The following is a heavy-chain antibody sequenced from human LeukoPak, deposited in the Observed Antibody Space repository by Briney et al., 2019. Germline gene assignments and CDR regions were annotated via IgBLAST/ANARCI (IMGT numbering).Heavy chain of an antibody. CDR1: VHTFTNYY. J-gene: IGHJ5*02. V-gene: IGHV1-2*02. CDR3: ASYASGYNWLKV. Sequence: ASVKVSCKSSVHTFTNYYLHWVRQAPGQGLEWLGWIHPNTGATNYAQKFQGRVTVTRDTSISTTYVELSRLTSANTAVYYCASYASGYNWLKVWGQGTLVTVSS. D-gene: IGHD2-2*01. CDR2: IHPNTGAT.